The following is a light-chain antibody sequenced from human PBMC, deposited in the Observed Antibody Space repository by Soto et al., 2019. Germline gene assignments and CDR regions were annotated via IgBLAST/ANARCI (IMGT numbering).Light chain of an antibody. CDR3: QSYDSSLYV. V-gene: IGLV1-40*01. CDR2: GNS. J-gene: IGLJ1*01. CDR1: SSNIGAGYD. Sequence: QSVLTQPPSVSGAPGQRVTISCTGSSSNIGAGYDVHWYQQLPGTAPKLLIYGNSNRPSGVPDRFSGSKSGTSASLAITGLQAEDGADYYCQSYDSSLYVFGTGTQLTVL.